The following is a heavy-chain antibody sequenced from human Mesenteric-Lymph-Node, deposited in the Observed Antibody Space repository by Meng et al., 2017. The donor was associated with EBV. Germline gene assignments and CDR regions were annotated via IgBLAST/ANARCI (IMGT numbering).Heavy chain of an antibody. CDR2: IYHCGGT. CDR3: VRANLVGATRGYFDY. J-gene: IGHJ4*02. D-gene: IGHD1-26*01. CDR1: GGSSCSYGFS. Sequence: GGSSCSYGFSWVWFRQQPGRGRVWCGNIYHCGGTYYNPSLNGRGTILVDRSNKQFSLKLRFMTVAATAVYYCVRANLVGATRGYFDYWGQGTLVTVSS. V-gene: IGHV4-30-2*01.